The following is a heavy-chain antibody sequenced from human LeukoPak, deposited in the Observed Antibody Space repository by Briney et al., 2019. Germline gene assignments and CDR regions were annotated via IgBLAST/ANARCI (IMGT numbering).Heavy chain of an antibody. Sequence: SETLSLTCTVSGGSISSYHWSWIRQPPGKGLEWIGSIYYSESTYYNPSLKSRVTISVDTSKNQFSLKLSSVTAADTAVYYCARPIRGYSYNYWGQGTLVTVSS. CDR2: IYYSEST. CDR1: GGSISSYH. CDR3: ARPIRGYSYNY. J-gene: IGHJ4*02. D-gene: IGHD5-18*01. V-gene: IGHV4-59*12.